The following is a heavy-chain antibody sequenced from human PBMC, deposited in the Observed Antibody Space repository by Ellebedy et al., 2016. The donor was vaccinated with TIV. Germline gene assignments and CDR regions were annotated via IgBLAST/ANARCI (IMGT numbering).Heavy chain of an antibody. Sequence: GESLKISXTASGSAVGNEYMSWFRQAPGKGLEWVGFIRSKASGGTTDYDASVKGRFTISRDESKNIAYLQMNSLKTEDTAMYYCTREVSMTTVTNWGQGTLVTVSS. V-gene: IGHV3-49*03. CDR1: GSAVGNEY. J-gene: IGHJ4*02. D-gene: IGHD4-17*01. CDR3: TREVSMTTVTN. CDR2: IRSKASGGTT.